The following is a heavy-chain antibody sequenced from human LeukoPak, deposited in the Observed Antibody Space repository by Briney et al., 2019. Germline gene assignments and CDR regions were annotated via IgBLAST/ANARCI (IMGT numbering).Heavy chain of an antibody. Sequence: ASVKVSCKASGYTFTSYGISWVRQAPGQGLEWMGWISAYNGNTNYAQKLQGRVTMTTDTSASTVYMELSSLKSEDTSLYYCAREGNSYGSDYWGQGTLVTVSS. J-gene: IGHJ4*02. D-gene: IGHD5-18*01. V-gene: IGHV1-18*01. CDR1: GYTFTSYG. CDR3: AREGNSYGSDY. CDR2: ISAYNGNT.